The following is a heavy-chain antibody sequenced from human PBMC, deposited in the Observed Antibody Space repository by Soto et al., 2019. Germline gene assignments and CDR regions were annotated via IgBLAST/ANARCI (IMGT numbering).Heavy chain of an antibody. CDR3: ARSQGSSTSLEIYYYYYYGMDV. J-gene: IGHJ6*02. CDR2: IIPISGTA. V-gene: IGHV1-69*01. CDR1: GGTFSSYA. Sequence: QVRLVQSGAEVKKPGSSVKVSCKASGGTFSSYAISWVRQAPGQGLEWMGGIIPISGTANYAQKFQGRVRITADESTSTAYMELRSLRSEDTAVYYCARSQGSSTSLEIYYYYYYGMDVWGQGTTVTVSS. D-gene: IGHD2-2*01.